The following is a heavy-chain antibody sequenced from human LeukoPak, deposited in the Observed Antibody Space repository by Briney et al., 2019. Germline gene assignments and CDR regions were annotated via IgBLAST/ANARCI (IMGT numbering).Heavy chain of an antibody. CDR1: GFTFSDHY. Sequence: GGSLRLSCAASGFTFSDHYMSWIRQAPGKGLEWVSYISSSGSTIYYADSVKGRFTISRDNAKNSLYLQMNSLRAEDTAVYYCARVDIVATIPEYYYYGMDVWGQGTTVTVSS. J-gene: IGHJ6*02. CDR2: ISSSGSTI. CDR3: ARVDIVATIPEYYYYGMDV. D-gene: IGHD5-12*01. V-gene: IGHV3-11*01.